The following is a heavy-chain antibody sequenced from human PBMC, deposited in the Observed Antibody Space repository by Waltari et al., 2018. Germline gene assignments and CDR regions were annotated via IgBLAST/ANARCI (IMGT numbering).Heavy chain of an antibody. D-gene: IGHD5-18*01. V-gene: IGHV1-69*12. CDR1: GGTFSSSA. CDR3: ARVLGASIYTAMVNWFDP. CDR2: IIPIFGTA. J-gene: IGHJ5*02. Sequence: QVQLVQSGAEVKKPGSSVKVSCKASGGTFSSSAISRVGPAPGQGLEWMGGIIPIFGTANYAQKFQGRVTITADESTSTAYMELSSLRSEDTAVYYCARVLGASIYTAMVNWFDPWGQGTLVTVSS.